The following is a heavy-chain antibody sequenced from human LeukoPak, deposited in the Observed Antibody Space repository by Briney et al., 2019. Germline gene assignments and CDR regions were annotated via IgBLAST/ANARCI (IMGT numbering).Heavy chain of an antibody. CDR3: ARDPPWYYDLDY. D-gene: IGHD3-3*01. J-gene: IGHJ4*02. Sequence: GGSLRLSCAASGFTFSSYWMHWVRQAPGKGLVWVSRINSDGSSTSYADSVKGRFTISRDNAKNTLYLQMNILRAEDTAVYYCARDPPWYYDLDYWGQGTLVTVSS. CDR1: GFTFSSYW. V-gene: IGHV3-74*01. CDR2: INSDGSST.